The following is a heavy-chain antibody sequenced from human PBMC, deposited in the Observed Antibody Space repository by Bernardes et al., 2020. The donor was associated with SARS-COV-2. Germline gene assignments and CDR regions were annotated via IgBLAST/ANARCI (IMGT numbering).Heavy chain of an antibody. V-gene: IGHV1-2*02. J-gene: IGHJ6*02. Sequence: ASVKASCKASGYTFTVYDMHWVRQAPGQGLEWMGWINPNSGVTNYAQKFQGRVTMTRDTSISTVYMDLARLRSDDTATYYCARAPPPSYYYGLDFWGQGTTVTVSS. CDR1: GYTFTVYD. CDR3: ARAPPPSYYYGLDF. CDR2: INPNSGVT.